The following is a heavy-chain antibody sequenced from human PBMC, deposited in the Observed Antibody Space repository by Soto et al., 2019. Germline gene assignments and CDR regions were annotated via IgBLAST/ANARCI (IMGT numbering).Heavy chain of an antibody. CDR1: GGSISSYY. J-gene: IGHJ6*03. Sequence: SETLSLTCTVSGGSISSYYWTWSRQPPGKGLEWLGYIYFTVSTNYNPSLKSRVTISLDTSKNQFSLNLTSVTAADTAVYFCARCPFGSEYRHYINTDFWCKGTSVTVSS. V-gene: IGHV4-59*01. D-gene: IGHD3-10*01. CDR2: IYFTVST. CDR3: ARCPFGSEYRHYINTDF.